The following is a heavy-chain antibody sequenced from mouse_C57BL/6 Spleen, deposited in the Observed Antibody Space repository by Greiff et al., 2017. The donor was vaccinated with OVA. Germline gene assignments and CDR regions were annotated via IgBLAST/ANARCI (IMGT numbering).Heavy chain of an antibody. Sequence: QVQLQQSGAELARPGASVKMSCKASGYTFTSYTMHWVKQRPGQGLEWIGYINPSSGYTKYNQKFKDKATLTADKSSSTAYMQLSSLTSEDSAVYYCARSEDYDYDLDYWGQGTTLTVSA. J-gene: IGHJ2*01. V-gene: IGHV1-4*01. CDR1: GYTFTSYT. CDR2: INPSSGYT. D-gene: IGHD2-4*01. CDR3: ARSEDYDYDLDY.